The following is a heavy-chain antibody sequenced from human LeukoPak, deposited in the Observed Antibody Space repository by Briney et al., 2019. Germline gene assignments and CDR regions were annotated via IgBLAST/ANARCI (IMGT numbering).Heavy chain of an antibody. J-gene: IGHJ1*01. CDR1: GYTFTNYG. V-gene: IGHV1-18*01. Sequence: ASVKVSCKASGYTFTNYGVSGVRQAPGQGLEWMGWISAYNGYTNYAQKFQFRVTMTTDTSTSTAYMELRSLTSDDTAVYYCARDKAVTTEVTQYFQHWGQGTLVTVSS. CDR2: ISAYNGYT. CDR3: ARDKAVTTEVTQYFQH. D-gene: IGHD4-11*01.